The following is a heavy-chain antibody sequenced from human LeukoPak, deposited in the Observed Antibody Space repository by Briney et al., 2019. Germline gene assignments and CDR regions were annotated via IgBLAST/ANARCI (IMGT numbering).Heavy chain of an antibody. Sequence: SETLSLTCTVSGYSISSGYYWSWIRQPPGKGLEWIGTMYHRGNTYYNPSLKSRVIISADTSKNQFSLKLTSVTAADTAVYYCARVGCTSNSCKKDYYYYMDVWGKGTTVTVSS. J-gene: IGHJ6*03. V-gene: IGHV4-38-2*02. CDR2: MYHRGNT. D-gene: IGHD2-2*01. CDR1: GYSISSGYY. CDR3: ARVGCTSNSCKKDYYYYMDV.